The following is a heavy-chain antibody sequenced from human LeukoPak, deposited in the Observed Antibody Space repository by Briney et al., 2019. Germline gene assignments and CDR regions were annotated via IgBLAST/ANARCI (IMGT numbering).Heavy chain of an antibody. CDR3: ARDSRGPSYCSGGSCYFVYLEADY. J-gene: IGHJ4*02. Sequence: SETLSLTCTVSGGSISSYYWSWIRQPPGKGLEWIGYIYYSGSTNYNPSLKSRVTISVDTSKNQFSLKLSSVTAADTAVYYCARDSRGPSYCSGGSCYFVYLEADYWGQGTLVTVSS. CDR1: GGSISSYY. CDR2: IYYSGST. D-gene: IGHD2-15*01. V-gene: IGHV4-59*01.